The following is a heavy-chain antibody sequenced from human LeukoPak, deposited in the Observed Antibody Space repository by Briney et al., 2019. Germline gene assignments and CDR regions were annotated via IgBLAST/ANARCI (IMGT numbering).Heavy chain of an antibody. D-gene: IGHD2-15*01. CDR2: IYSGGST. CDR3: ARSSYCSGGSCYRGNWFDP. CDR1: GFTVSSNY. J-gene: IGHJ5*02. Sequence: GGSLRLSCAASGFTVSSNYMSWVRQAPGKGLEWVSVIYSGGSTYYADSVKGRFTISRDNAKNSLYLQMNSLRAEDTAVYYCARSSYCSGGSCYRGNWFDPWGQGTLVTVSS. V-gene: IGHV3-66*01.